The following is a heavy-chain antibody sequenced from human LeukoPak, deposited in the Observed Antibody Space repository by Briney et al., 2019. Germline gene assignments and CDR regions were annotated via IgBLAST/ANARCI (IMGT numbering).Heavy chain of an antibody. J-gene: IGHJ4*02. Sequence: GGSLRLSCAASGFTLSSYSMNWVRQAPGKGLEWVSSISSGSGYIYYADSVQGRFTISRDNAKNSLYLQMNSLRAEDTAVFYCARDGGLGDFDYWGQGTLVTVSS. V-gene: IGHV3-21*01. CDR1: GFTLSSYS. CDR3: ARDGGLGDFDY. D-gene: IGHD3-10*01. CDR2: ISSGSGYI.